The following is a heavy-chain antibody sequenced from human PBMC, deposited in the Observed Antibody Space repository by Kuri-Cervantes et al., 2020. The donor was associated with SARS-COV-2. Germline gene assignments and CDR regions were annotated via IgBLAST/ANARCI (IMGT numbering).Heavy chain of an antibody. CDR2: IYSGGST. D-gene: IGHD2-2*01. CDR3: AKEDGYCSSTSCPGGAFDI. V-gene: IGHV3-53*05. J-gene: IGHJ3*02. CDR1: GFTVSSNY. Sequence: GGSLRLSCAASGFTVSSNYMSWVRQAPGKGLEWVSVIYSGGSTYYADSVKGRFTISRDNSKNTLYLQMNSLRAEDTALYYCAKEDGYCSSTSCPGGAFDIWGQGTMVTVSS.